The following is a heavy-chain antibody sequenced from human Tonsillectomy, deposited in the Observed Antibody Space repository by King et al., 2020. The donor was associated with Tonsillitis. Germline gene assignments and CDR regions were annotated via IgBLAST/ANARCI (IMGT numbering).Heavy chain of an antibody. CDR2: IYYSGST. D-gene: IGHD2-21*02. CDR1: GGSISSGVSY. J-gene: IGHJ2*01. Sequence: QLQESGPGLVKPSQTLSLTCTVSGGSISSGVSYWSWIRQHPGKGLEWIGYIYYSGSTLYNPSLKSRVTISVDTSKNQFSLKLNSVTAADTAVYYCAGTDCGGDCYMFSWYFVLWGRGNLVTVSS. V-gene: IGHV4-31*03. CDR3: AGTDCGGDCYMFSWYFVL.